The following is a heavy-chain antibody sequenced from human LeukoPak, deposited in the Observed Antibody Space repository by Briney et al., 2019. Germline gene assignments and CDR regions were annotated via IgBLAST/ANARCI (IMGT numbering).Heavy chain of an antibody. D-gene: IGHD4-17*01. Sequence: GGSLRLSCAASGFTFSSYWMSWVRQAPGKGLEWVANIKQDGSEKYYVDSVKGRFTISRDNAHNSLYLQMNSLRAEDTAVYFCARDKVDGDSYFDSWGQGTLVTVSS. V-gene: IGHV3-7*01. CDR3: ARDKVDGDSYFDS. CDR1: GFTFSSYW. CDR2: IKQDGSEK. J-gene: IGHJ4*02.